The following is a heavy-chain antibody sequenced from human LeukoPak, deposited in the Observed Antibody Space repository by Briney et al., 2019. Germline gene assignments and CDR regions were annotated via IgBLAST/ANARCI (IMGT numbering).Heavy chain of an antibody. CDR2: IKQDGYEK. V-gene: IGHV3-7*01. CDR3: ARDKIVGPTTLDY. CDR1: GFTFSGYW. J-gene: IGHJ4*02. D-gene: IGHD1-26*01. Sequence: GGSLRLSCAASGFTFSGYWMSWVRQTPEKGLEWVANIKQDGYEKYYVDSVKGRFTISRDNAKNSLYLQMNSLRADDTAVYYCARDKIVGPTTLDYWGQGTLVTVSS.